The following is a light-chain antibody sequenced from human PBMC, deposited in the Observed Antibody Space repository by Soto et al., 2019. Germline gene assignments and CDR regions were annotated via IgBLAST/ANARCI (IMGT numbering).Light chain of an antibody. V-gene: IGKV3-20*01. CDR3: QQYIDSRT. Sequence: EIVLTQSPGILALSLGDGATLSCRASQTVNRNYLAWYLQKPGQPPRLLIYGVSNRAPGVPDRFSGGGSGTDFTLTIARLEADDFGTYYCQQYIDSRTFGQGTRVELK. CDR1: QTVNRNY. J-gene: IGKJ1*01. CDR2: GVS.